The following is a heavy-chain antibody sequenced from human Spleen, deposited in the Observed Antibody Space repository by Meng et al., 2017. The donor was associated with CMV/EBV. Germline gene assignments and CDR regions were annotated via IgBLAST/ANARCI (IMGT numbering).Heavy chain of an antibody. J-gene: IGHJ6*02. Sequence: GGSLRLSCAASGFTFSSYWMSWVRQAPGKGLEWVANIKQDGSEKYYVDSVKGRFSISRDNAKNSLYLQMNSLRAEDTAVYYCARYGVLLWFGDRSNYGMDVWGQGTTVTVSS. CDR1: GFTFSSYW. CDR2: IKQDGSEK. D-gene: IGHD3-10*01. CDR3: ARYGVLLWFGDRSNYGMDV. V-gene: IGHV3-7*01.